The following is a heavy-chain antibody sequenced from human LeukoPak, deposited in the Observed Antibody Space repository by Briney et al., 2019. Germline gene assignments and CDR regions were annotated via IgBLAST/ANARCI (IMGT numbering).Heavy chain of an antibody. V-gene: IGHV3-30*18. CDR3: ANSAGGVNIDY. CDR1: GFTFSSYG. D-gene: IGHD3-16*01. Sequence: GGSLRLSCAASGFTFSSYGMHWVRQAPGKGLEWVAVISYDGSNKYYADSVKGRFTISRDNSKNTLYLQMNSLRAEDTAVYYCANSAGGVNIDYWGQGTLATVSS. CDR2: ISYDGSNK. J-gene: IGHJ4*02.